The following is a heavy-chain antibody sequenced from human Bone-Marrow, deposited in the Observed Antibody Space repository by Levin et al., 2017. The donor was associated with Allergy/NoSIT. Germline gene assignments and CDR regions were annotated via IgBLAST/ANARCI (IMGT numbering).Heavy chain of an antibody. Sequence: TGGSLRLSCAASGFTFSSYWMSWVRQAPGKGLEWVGNIKQDGGGNYYVDSVKGRFTISRDNAKNSLYLQMNSLRAEDTAVYYCARNGLVAASATDFYGMDVWGQGTTVTVS. CDR3: ARNGLVAASATDFYGMDV. J-gene: IGHJ6*02. V-gene: IGHV3-7*01. CDR2: IKQDGGGN. CDR1: GFTFSSYW. D-gene: IGHD6-13*01.